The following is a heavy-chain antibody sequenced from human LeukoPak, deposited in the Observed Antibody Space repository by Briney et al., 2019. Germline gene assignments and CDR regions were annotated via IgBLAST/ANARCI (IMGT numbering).Heavy chain of an antibody. D-gene: IGHD2-15*01. CDR2: ISYDGSNK. V-gene: IGHV3-30-3*01. CDR3: ALETRSG. Sequence: PGRSLRLSCAASGFTFSSYAMHWVRQAPGKGLEWVAVISYDGSNKYYADSVKGRFTISRDNSKNTLYLQMNSLRAEDTAVYYCALETRSGWGQGTLVTVSS. J-gene: IGHJ4*02. CDR1: GFTFSSYA.